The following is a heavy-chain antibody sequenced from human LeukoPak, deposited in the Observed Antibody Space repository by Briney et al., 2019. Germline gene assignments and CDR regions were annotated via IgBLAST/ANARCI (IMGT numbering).Heavy chain of an antibody. Sequence: PGGSLRLSCAASGFTFSSYSMNWVRQAPGKGLEWVSSISSSSSYIYYADSVKGRFTISRDNAKNSLYLQMNSLRAEDTALYHCARVVGWGYSYGYYFDYWGQGTLVTVSS. V-gene: IGHV3-21*04. J-gene: IGHJ4*02. CDR3: ARVVGWGYSYGYYFDY. D-gene: IGHD5-18*01. CDR1: GFTFSSYS. CDR2: ISSSSSYI.